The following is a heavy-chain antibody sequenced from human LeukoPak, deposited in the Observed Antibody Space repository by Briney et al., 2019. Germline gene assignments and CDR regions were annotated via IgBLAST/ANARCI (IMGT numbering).Heavy chain of an antibody. D-gene: IGHD3-22*01. Sequence: QSGGSLRLSCAASGFTFSSYSMNWVRQAPGKGLEWVSYISSSNDIIYYADSVKGRFTISRDNAKNSLYLQVNSLRAEDTAVYYCARDQVTMIVVVKGNWYFDLWGRGTLVTVSS. CDR2: ISSSNDII. V-gene: IGHV3-48*04. CDR1: GFTFSSYS. J-gene: IGHJ2*01. CDR3: ARDQVTMIVVVKGNWYFDL.